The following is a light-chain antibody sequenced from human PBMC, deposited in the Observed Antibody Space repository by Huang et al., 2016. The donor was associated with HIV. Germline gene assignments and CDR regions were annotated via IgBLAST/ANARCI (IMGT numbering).Light chain of an antibody. CDR2: KAS. V-gene: IGKV1-5*03. J-gene: IGKJ1*01. CDR3: QQYNSYLT. CDR1: QSISSW. Sequence: DIQMTQSPSTLSASVGDRVTITCRASQSISSWLAWYQQRPGKAPKLLIYKASTLQSGVPSRFGGSGYGTEFTLTISSLQPDDFATYYCQQYNSYLTFGQGTKVEIK.